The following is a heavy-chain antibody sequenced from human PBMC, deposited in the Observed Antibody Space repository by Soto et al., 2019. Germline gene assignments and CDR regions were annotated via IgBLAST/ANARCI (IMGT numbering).Heavy chain of an antibody. CDR1: GFTFSDYY. CDR2: ISGSGTTI. Sequence: QVQLVESGGGLVKPGGSLRLSCAASGFTFSDYYMSWVRQTPGKGLEWVSHISGSGTTIYYAHSVKGRFTISRDNAKNSLYLQMNSLRAEDSAVYYCARDPTWNYADYWGQGTLVTVSS. D-gene: IGHD1-7*01. J-gene: IGHJ4*02. V-gene: IGHV3-11*01. CDR3: ARDPTWNYADY.